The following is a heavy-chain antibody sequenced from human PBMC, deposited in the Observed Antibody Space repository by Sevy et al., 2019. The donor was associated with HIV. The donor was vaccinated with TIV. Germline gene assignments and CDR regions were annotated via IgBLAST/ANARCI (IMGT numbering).Heavy chain of an antibody. CDR2: ISYDGSDK. CDR1: GLTFSSYA. D-gene: IGHD2-15*01. V-gene: IGHV3-30*04. J-gene: IGHJ5*02. CDR3: ARGPGVVAVAALNWFDP. Sequence: GGSLRLSCAASGLTFSSYAMHWVRQAPGKGLEWVAVISYDGSDKYFADSVKGRFTISRDNSKNTLFLQMNRLRTEDTAVYYCARGPGVVAVAALNWFDPWGQGTLVTVSS.